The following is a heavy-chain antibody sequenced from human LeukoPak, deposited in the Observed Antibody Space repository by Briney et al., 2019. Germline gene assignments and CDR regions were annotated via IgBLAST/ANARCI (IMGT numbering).Heavy chain of an antibody. Sequence: PGGSLRLSCAASGFTFSTYWMNWVRQAPGKGLVWVSRLKTDGSRTTYADSVKGRFTISRDNAKNTLYLQMNSLRAEDTAVYYCARDEAAAGPYYYYYGMDVWGQGTTVTVSS. J-gene: IGHJ6*02. CDR3: ARDEAAAGPYYYYYGMDV. D-gene: IGHD6-13*01. CDR1: GFTFSTYW. V-gene: IGHV3-74*03. CDR2: LKTDGSRT.